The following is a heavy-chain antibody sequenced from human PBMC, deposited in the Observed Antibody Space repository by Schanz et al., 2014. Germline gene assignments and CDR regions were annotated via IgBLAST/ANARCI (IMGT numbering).Heavy chain of an antibody. J-gene: IGHJ5*02. D-gene: IGHD4-4*01. CDR2: VHSSGST. V-gene: IGHV4-59*08. Sequence: QVQLQESGPGLVKPSETLSLTCTVSGGSIRGYYCSWIRQPPGKGLEWIGYVHSSGSTNYNSSLRVRATIQEDPPKNTFPLRWTSVPAADTAVYYCARHLPGGYNNHGWFDPWGQGTLVTVSS. CDR1: GGSIRGYY. CDR3: ARHLPGGYNNHGWFDP.